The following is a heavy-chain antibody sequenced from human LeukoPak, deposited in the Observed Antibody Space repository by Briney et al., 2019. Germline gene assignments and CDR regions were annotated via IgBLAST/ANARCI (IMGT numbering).Heavy chain of an antibody. CDR2: IYHSGST. CDR3: AREGDAFDI. CDR1: GGSISSGGYS. Sequence: SQTLSLTCAVPGGSISSGGYSWSWIRQPPGKGLEWIGYIYHSGSTYYNPSLKSRVTISVDRSKNQFSLKLSSVTAADTAVYYCAREGDAFDIWGQGTMVTVSS. V-gene: IGHV4-30-2*01. J-gene: IGHJ3*02.